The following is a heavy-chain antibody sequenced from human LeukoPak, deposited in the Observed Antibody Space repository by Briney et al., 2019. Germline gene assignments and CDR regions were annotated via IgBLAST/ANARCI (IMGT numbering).Heavy chain of an antibody. CDR2: IYYSGST. Sequence: SETLSLTCTVSGGSISSYYWSWIRQPTGKGLEWIGYIYYSGSTNYNPSLKSRVTISVDTSKNQFSLKLSSVTAADTAVYYCARIGVAGTYYFDYWGQGTLVTVSS. D-gene: IGHD6-19*01. CDR3: ARIGVAGTYYFDY. J-gene: IGHJ4*02. V-gene: IGHV4-59*01. CDR1: GGSISSYY.